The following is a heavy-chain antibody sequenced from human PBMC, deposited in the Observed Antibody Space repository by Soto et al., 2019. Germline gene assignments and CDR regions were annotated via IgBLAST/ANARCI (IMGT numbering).Heavy chain of an antibody. CDR3: ARDFDHYDSSGYSLPGGAFDI. CDR1: GFTFSSYG. D-gene: IGHD3-22*01. V-gene: IGHV3-33*01. J-gene: IGHJ3*02. Sequence: GRPRSLSCAASGFTFSSYGMHWVRQAPGKGLGGVAVIWYYGSNKYYADSVKGRFTISRDNSKNTLYLQMNSLRAEDTAVSYCARDFDHYDSSGYSLPGGAFDIWGKGTMVTVSS. CDR2: IWYYGSNK.